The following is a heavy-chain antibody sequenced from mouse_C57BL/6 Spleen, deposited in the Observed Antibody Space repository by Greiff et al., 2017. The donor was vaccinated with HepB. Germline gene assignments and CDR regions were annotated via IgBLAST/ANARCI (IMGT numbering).Heavy chain of an antibody. Sequence: QVQLKQPGAELVKPGASVKVSCKASGYTFTSYWMHWVKQRPGQGLEWIGRIHPSDSDTNYNQKFKGKATLTVDKSSSTAYMQLSSLTSEDSAVYYCAINFITTVVATGNWGQGTLVTVSA. D-gene: IGHD1-1*01. V-gene: IGHV1-74*01. CDR3: AINFITTVVATGN. CDR1: GYTFTSYW. J-gene: IGHJ3*01. CDR2: IHPSDSDT.